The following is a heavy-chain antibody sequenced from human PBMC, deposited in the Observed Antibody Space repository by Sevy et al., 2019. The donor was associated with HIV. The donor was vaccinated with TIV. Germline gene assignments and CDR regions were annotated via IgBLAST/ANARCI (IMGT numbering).Heavy chain of an antibody. D-gene: IGHD3-10*01. J-gene: IGHJ4*02. CDR1: GFTFSSYG. CDR3: AKEVEGYYGSGSYHEFDY. Sequence: GGSLRLSCAASGFTFSSYGMHWVRQAPGKGLEWVAVISYDGSNKYYADSVKGRFTISRDNSKNTLYLQMNSLRAEDTAVYYCAKEVEGYYGSGSYHEFDYWGQGTLVTVSS. V-gene: IGHV3-30*18. CDR2: ISYDGSNK.